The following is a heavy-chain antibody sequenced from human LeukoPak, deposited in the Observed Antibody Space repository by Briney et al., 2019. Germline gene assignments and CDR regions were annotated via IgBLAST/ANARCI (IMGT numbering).Heavy chain of an antibody. Sequence: GGSLGLSCAASGFTFGNFWMSWVRQAPGKGLEWVANLNEDGSEKYYLDSVRGRFTISRDNARNSLFLQMNSLRADDTAVYYCARDRALHDSRRGYYYTEDDYWGQGTLVTVSS. D-gene: IGHD3-22*01. CDR1: GFTFGNFW. J-gene: IGHJ4*02. V-gene: IGHV3-7*01. CDR3: ARDRALHDSRRGYYYTEDDY. CDR2: LNEDGSEK.